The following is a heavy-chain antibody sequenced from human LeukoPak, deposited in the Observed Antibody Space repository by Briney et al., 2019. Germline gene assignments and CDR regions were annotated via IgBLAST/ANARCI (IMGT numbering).Heavy chain of an antibody. CDR3: SRRPGEYDY. Sequence: GGSLRFFCAGSGFIFCHYAMSWVRQAPGKGLQWVSEITGGGSSTFHADFVKGRFVISRDNSKNTLYLHMHSLRDEDTAIYCCSRRPGEYDYLVQGTLVTVSS. CDR1: GFIFCHYA. J-gene: IGHJ4*02. CDR2: ITGGGSST. D-gene: IGHD3-10*01. V-gene: IGHV3-23*01.